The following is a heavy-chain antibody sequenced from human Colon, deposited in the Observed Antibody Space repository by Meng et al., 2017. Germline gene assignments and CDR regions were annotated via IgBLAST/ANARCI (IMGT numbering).Heavy chain of an antibody. CDR1: GVSISSTNW. CDR2: IAHTGRT. D-gene: IGHD1/OR15-1a*01. Sequence: QMLLRESGPGLVKPSGTLSLTCPVSGVSISSTNWWTWCRQSPGKGLEWIGEIAHTGRTNYNRSLKSRVTVTMDTSKNHFSLNVTSVTAADTAVYYCGTTDINYCPIHYWGQGTLVTVSS. CDR3: GTTDINYCPIHY. V-gene: IGHV4-4*02. J-gene: IGHJ4*02.